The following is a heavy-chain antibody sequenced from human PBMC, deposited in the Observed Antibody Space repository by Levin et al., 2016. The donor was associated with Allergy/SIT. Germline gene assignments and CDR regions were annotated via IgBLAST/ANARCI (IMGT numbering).Heavy chain of an antibody. Sequence: ASVKVSCKASGYTLIDYYMHWVRQAPGQGLEWMGIINPSGGSTSYAQKFQGRVTMTRDTSTSTVYMELSSLRSEDTAVYYCARFIHGGSRPYWFDPWGQGTLVTVSS. D-gene: IGHD3-10*01. CDR1: GYTLIDYY. CDR2: INPSGGST. CDR3: ARFIHGGSRPYWFDP. J-gene: IGHJ5*02. V-gene: IGHV1-46*01.